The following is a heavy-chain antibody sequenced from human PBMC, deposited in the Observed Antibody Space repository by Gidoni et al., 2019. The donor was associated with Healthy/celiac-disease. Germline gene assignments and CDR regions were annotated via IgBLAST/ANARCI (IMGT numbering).Heavy chain of an antibody. Sequence: EVQLVESGGGLVLPGGSLRLSCAACGFTFGSYALCWVRQAPVQGLGWVSALIGSGGSTYYSDSLKGRFTISRDNAKNTLYLQMNSLRAEDTAVYYCARERIVGATSWVFDYWGQGTLVTVSS. CDR2: LIGSGGST. D-gene: IGHD1-26*01. J-gene: IGHJ4*02. CDR1: GFTFGSYA. CDR3: ARERIVGATSWVFDY. V-gene: IGHV3-23*04.